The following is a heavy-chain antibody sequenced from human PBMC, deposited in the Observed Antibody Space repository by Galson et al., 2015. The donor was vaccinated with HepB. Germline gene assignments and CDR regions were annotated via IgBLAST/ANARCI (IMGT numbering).Heavy chain of an antibody. V-gene: IGHV3-30*18. CDR1: GFTFSSYG. CDR2: ISYDGSNK. J-gene: IGHJ4*02. CDR3: AKDRVDYVWGSYFDY. D-gene: IGHD3-16*01. Sequence: SLRLSCAASGFTFSSYGMHWVRQAPGKGLEWVAVISYDGSNKYYADSVKGRFTISRDNSKNTLYLQMNSLRAEDTAVYYCAKDRVDYVWGSYFDYWGQGTLVTVSS.